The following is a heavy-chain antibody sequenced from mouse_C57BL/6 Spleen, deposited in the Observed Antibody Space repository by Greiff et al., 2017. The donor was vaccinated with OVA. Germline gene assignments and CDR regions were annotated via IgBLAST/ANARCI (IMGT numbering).Heavy chain of an antibody. V-gene: IGHV1-55*01. CDR1: GYTFTSYW. Sequence: QVQLQQPRAELVKPGASVKMSCKASGYTFTSYWITWVKQRPGQGLEWIGDIYPGSGSTNYNEKFKSKATLTVDTSSSTAYMQLSSLTSEDSAVYYCARWDDGYLYYAMDYWGQGTSVTVSS. CDR3: ARWDDGYLYYAMDY. J-gene: IGHJ4*01. D-gene: IGHD2-3*01. CDR2: IYPGSGST.